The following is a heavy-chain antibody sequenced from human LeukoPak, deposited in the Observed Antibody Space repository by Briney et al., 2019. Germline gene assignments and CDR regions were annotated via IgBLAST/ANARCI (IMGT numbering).Heavy chain of an antibody. CDR2: IYYSGST. CDR1: GGSFSSYY. Sequence: SETLSLTCTVSGGSFSSYYWGRIRQPPGKGLEWIGSIYYSGSTYYNPSLKSRVTISVDTSKNQFSLKLSSVTAADTAVYYCAGIVVVVAATPEPNYFDYWGQGTLVTVSS. J-gene: IGHJ4*02. CDR3: AGIVVVVAATPEPNYFDY. V-gene: IGHV4-39*01. D-gene: IGHD2-15*01.